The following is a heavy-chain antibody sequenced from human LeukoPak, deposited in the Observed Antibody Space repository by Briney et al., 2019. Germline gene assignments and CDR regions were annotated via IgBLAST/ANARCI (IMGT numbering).Heavy chain of an antibody. J-gene: IGHJ4*02. CDR1: GFTFSDYY. Sequence: GGSLRLSCTVSGFTFSDYYMSWVRQALGKGLEWVSYISSSGSMLHYADSVEGRFTISRDNGKSSLYLQMSSLRVEDTAVYYCTRRPYSSSWYYFDYWGQGTLVTVSS. V-gene: IGHV3-11*04. CDR3: TRRPYSSSWYYFDY. D-gene: IGHD6-13*01. CDR2: ISSSGSML.